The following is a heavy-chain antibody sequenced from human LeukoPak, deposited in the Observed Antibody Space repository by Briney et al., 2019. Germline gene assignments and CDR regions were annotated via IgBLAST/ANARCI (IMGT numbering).Heavy chain of an antibody. J-gene: IGHJ4*02. D-gene: IGHD3-22*01. CDR1: GFDFRIYW. Sequence: GVSQRLSCAASGFDFRIYWMHWVRQAPGKGLVWVSRINSDGSGTYSDSVKGRFTISRDNANNMLYLQMNSLRADDTAVYYCTRDAQTCHSSGCWKPSDFWGQGALVAVSA. CDR3: TRDAQTCHSSGCWKPSDF. V-gene: IGHV3-74*01. CDR2: INSDGSGT.